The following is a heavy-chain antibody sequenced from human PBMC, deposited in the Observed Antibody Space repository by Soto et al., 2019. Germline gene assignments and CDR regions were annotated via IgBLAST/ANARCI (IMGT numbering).Heavy chain of an antibody. Sequence: EVQLVESGGGVVRPGGSLRLSCAASGFTFDDYGMSWVRQAPGKGLEWVSGINWNGGSTGYADSVKGRFTISRDNAKNSLYLQMNSLRAEDTALYYCARTYYYDSSGYSHEYYYYYGMDVWGQGTTVTVSS. D-gene: IGHD3-22*01. CDR3: ARTYYYDSSGYSHEYYYYYGMDV. J-gene: IGHJ6*02. CDR1: GFTFDDYG. CDR2: INWNGGST. V-gene: IGHV3-20*04.